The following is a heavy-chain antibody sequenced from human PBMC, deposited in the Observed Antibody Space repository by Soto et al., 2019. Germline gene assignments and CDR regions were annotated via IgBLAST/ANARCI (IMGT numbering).Heavy chain of an antibody. CDR2: IWYDGSNK. J-gene: IGHJ2*01. Sequence: QVQLVESGGGVVQPGRSLRLSCAASGFTFSSYGMHWVRQAPGKGLEWVAVIWYDGSNKYYADSVKGRFTISRDNSKNTLYLQRHRRRAEDTAVCYCARDPQIYESSGYYYWYFDLWGRGTLVTVSS. D-gene: IGHD3-22*01. CDR3: ARDPQIYESSGYYYWYFDL. CDR1: GFTFSSYG. V-gene: IGHV3-33*01.